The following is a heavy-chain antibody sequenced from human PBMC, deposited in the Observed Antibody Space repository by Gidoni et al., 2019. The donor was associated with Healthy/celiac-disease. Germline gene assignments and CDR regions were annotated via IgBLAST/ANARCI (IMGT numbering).Heavy chain of an antibody. CDR1: VGTFSSYT. CDR2: IIPIFGMA. CDR3: ARLGYCSSTSCPDY. D-gene: IGHD2-2*01. V-gene: IGHV1-69*02. Sequence: QVQLVQSGAEVKKPGSSVKVSCKASVGTFSSYTISWVRQAPGQGLEWRGRIIPIFGMANYTKKCQGRVTITAEKSTSTADMELSSLRSEDTAVYYCARLGYCSSTSCPDYWGKGTLVTVSS. J-gene: IGHJ4*02.